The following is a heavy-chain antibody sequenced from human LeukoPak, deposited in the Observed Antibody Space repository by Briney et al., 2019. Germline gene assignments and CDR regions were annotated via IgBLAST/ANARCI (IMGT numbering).Heavy chain of an antibody. CDR3: AREVYGAPGTTDY. D-gene: IGHD4-17*01. J-gene: IGHJ4*02. Sequence: GGSLRLSCAASGFTFSSYSMNWVRQAPGKGLEWVSSISSSGSYIYYADSVKGRFTISRDNAKNSLYPHMNSLRAEDTAVSYSAREVYGAPGTTDYWGQGNLVTVSS. CDR2: ISSSGSYI. V-gene: IGHV3-21*01. CDR1: GFTFSSYS.